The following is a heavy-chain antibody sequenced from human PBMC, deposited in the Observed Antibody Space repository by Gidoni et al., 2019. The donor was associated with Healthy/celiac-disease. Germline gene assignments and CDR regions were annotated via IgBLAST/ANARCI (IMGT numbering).Heavy chain of an antibody. D-gene: IGHD5-12*01. V-gene: IGHV3-7*01. J-gene: IGHJ6*02. CDR3: ARAQYSGYDLTPYYYYGMDV. Sequence: EVQLVESGGGLVQPGGSLRLSCAASGFTFSSYWMSWVRQAPGKGLEWVANIKQDGSEKYYVDSVKGRFTISRDNAKNSLYLQMNSLRAEDTAVYYCARAQYSGYDLTPYYYYGMDVWGQGTTVTVSS. CDR1: GFTFSSYW. CDR2: IKQDGSEK.